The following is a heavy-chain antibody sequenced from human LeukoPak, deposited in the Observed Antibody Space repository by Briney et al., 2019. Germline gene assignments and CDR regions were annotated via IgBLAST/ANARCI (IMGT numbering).Heavy chain of an antibody. Sequence: KPEGCLRLSCAASGFSFSSYWMSWVRQAPGKGLEWVANIKPDASEKYYVDSVKGRFTISRDNAKNLVYLQMNSLRAEDTAFYYCARDIGWYNPFDYWGQGTLVTVHS. CDR1: GFSFSSYW. CDR3: ARDIGWYNPFDY. J-gene: IGHJ4*02. CDR2: IKPDASEK. D-gene: IGHD6-19*01. V-gene: IGHV3-7*03.